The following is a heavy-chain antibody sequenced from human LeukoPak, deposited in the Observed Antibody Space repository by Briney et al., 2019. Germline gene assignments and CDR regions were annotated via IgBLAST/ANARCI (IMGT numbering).Heavy chain of an antibody. CDR2: INPNSGDT. CDR3: ARGSKWEHLDY. CDR1: GYTFTGYY. Sequence: ASVKVSCKASGYTFTGYYMHWVRQAPGQGLEWMGWINPNSGDTNYAQKFQGRVTMTRDTSISTAYMELSRLRSDDTAVYYCARGSKWEHLDYWGQGTLVTVSS. D-gene: IGHD1-26*01. V-gene: IGHV1-2*02. J-gene: IGHJ4*02.